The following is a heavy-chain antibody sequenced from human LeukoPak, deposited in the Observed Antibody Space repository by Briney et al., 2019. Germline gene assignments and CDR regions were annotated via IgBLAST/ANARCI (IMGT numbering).Heavy chain of an antibody. Sequence: PGGSLRLSCAASGFTFSSYSMNWVRQAPGKGLEWVSSISSSSSYIYYADSVKGRFTISRDNAKNSLYLQMNSLRVEDTAVYYCARDVEYGSGSWGNWFDPGGQGTLVTVSS. CDR3: ARDVEYGSGSWGNWFDP. CDR1: GFTFSSYS. D-gene: IGHD3-10*01. J-gene: IGHJ5*02. V-gene: IGHV3-21*01. CDR2: ISSSSSYI.